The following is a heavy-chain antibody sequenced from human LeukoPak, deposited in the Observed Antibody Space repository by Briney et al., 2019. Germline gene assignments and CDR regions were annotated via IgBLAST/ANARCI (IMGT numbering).Heavy chain of an antibody. CDR2: IYSGGST. V-gene: IGHV3-53*05. Sequence: PGGSLRLSCAVSGFTVTDNYMSWVRQAPGKGLEWVSVIYSGGSTYYADSVKGRFTISRDNSKNTLYLQMNSLRAEDTAVYYCARGYSSSPTSYYYYMDVWGKGTTVTISS. D-gene: IGHD6-13*01. J-gene: IGHJ6*03. CDR1: GFTVTDNY. CDR3: ARGYSSSPTSYYYYMDV.